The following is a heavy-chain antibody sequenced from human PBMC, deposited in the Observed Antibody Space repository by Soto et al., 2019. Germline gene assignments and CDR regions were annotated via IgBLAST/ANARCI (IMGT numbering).Heavy chain of an antibody. CDR2: IYYSGST. D-gene: IGHD6-6*01. V-gene: IGHV4-31*03. CDR1: GGSISSGGYY. J-gene: IGHJ4*02. CDR3: ARVGIAARPHYFDY. Sequence: PSETLSLTCTVSGGSISSGGYYWSWIRQHPGKGLEWIGYIYYSGSTYYNPSLKSRVTISVDTSKNQFSLKLSSVTAADTAVYYCARVGIAARPHYFDYWGQGTLVTVSS.